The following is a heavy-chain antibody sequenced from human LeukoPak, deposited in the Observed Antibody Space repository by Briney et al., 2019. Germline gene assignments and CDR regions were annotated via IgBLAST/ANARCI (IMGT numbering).Heavy chain of an antibody. D-gene: IGHD1-26*01. V-gene: IGHV1-46*01. Sequence: ASVKVSCTASGYTFTSYYMHLVRQAPGPGLEWMGIINPSGGSTSYEHKFQGRVTMTRDTSTSTVYMELSSLRSDDTAVYYCASLPLSISGSYYVLGSSWGQGTLVTVSS. J-gene: IGHJ4*02. CDR1: GYTFTSYY. CDR2: INPSGGST. CDR3: ASLPLSISGSYYVLGSS.